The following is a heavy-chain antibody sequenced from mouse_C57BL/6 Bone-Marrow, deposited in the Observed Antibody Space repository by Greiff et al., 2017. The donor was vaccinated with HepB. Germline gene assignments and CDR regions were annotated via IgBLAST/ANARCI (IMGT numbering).Heavy chain of an antibody. V-gene: IGHV7-3*01. CDR1: GFTFTDYY. J-gene: IGHJ3*01. Sequence: DVMLVESGGGLVQPGGSLSLSCAASGFTFTDYYMSWVRQPPGKALEWLGFIRNKANGYTTEYSASVKGRFTISRDNSQSILYLQMNALRAEDSATYYCARYNSWFAYWGQGTLVTVSA. CDR2: IRNKANGYTT. CDR3: ARYNSWFAY.